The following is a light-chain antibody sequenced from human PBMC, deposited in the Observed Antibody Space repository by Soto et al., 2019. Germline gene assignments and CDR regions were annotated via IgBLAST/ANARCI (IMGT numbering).Light chain of an antibody. J-gene: IGKJ3*01. CDR2: GAS. Sequence: EIGMTQSPATLSVSPGETATLSCRASQSVRDYLAWYQQKPGQTPRLLIYGASIRATGIPARFSGSGSGTEFTLTISSLQSEDFAVYYCQQCTSWPPLFGPGTKVDIK. CDR3: QQCTSWPPL. CDR1: QSVRDY. V-gene: IGKV3-15*01.